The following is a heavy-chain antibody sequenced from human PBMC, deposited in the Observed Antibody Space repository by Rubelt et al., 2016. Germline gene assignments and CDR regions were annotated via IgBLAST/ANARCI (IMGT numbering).Heavy chain of an antibody. D-gene: IGHD4-17*01. Sequence: QVQLQQWGAGLLKPSETLSLTCAVYGGSFSGYYWSWIRQPPGKGLEWIGEINHSGSTNYNPSLKSRVTISVDTSKNQFSRKLSLVTAADTAVYYCARDQLLGNDDYGSDFWGQGTLVTVSS. CDR2: INHSGST. CDR3: ARDQLLGNDDYGSDF. J-gene: IGHJ4*02. V-gene: IGHV4-34*01. CDR1: GGSFSGYY.